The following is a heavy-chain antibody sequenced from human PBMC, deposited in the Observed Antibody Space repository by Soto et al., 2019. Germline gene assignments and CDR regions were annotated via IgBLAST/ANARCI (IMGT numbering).Heavy chain of an antibody. J-gene: IGHJ5*02. V-gene: IGHV1-24*01. CDR3: ATGHIPRLYSRLLLPWFDP. CDR1: GYTLTELS. Sequence: ASVKVSCKVPGYTLTELSMHCGRQSPGKRLERMGGFDPEDGETIYAQKFQGRVTMTEDTSTDTAYMELSSLRSEDTAVYYCATGHIPRLYSRLLLPWFDPWGQRTLVTVSS. D-gene: IGHD3-22*01. CDR2: FDPEDGET.